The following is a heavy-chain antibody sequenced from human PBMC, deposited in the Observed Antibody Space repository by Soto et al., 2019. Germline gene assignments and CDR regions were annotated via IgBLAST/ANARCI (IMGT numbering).Heavy chain of an antibody. CDR2: ISSSSSYT. D-gene: IGHD3-10*01. CDR3: ARYLSMVRPRVVMDV. Sequence: GGSLRLSCAASGFTFSDYYMSWIRQAPGKGLEWVSYISSSSSYTNYADSVKGRFTISRDNAKNSLYLQMNSLRAEDTAVYYCARYLSMVRPRVVMDVWGQGTTVTVSS. J-gene: IGHJ6*02. CDR1: GFTFSDYY. V-gene: IGHV3-11*06.